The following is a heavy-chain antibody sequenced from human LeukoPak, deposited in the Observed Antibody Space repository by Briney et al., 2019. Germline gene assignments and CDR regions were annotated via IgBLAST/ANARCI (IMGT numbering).Heavy chain of an antibody. J-gene: IGHJ3*02. D-gene: IGHD5-24*01. Sequence: GGSLRLSCRASGFTFSTYWMSWVRQSPGKGLEWVANIRQDGRAKYYVDSVEGRFTISRDNPENSLYAQMNSLRAEDTAIYYCARAMGDGYNSPHAFDIWGQGTMVTVSA. CDR3: ARAMGDGYNSPHAFDI. CDR1: GFTFSTYW. V-gene: IGHV3-7*01. CDR2: IRQDGRAK.